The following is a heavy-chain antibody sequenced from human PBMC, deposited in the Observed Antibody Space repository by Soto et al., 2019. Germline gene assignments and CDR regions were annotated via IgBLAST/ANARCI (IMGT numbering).Heavy chain of an antibody. CDR2: IYWDDDK. V-gene: IGHV2-5*06. Sequence: QITLRESGPTRVKPTQTLTLTCTFSGFSLSARPVAVGWIRQPPGKALERLALIYWDDDKRYGPSLMSRLTITKDTSKNQVVLTMNNMDPLDTAIYYCVHRAGIDGNWNGGYFDYWGQGALVTVSS. D-gene: IGHD1-1*01. CDR3: VHRAGIDGNWNGGYFDY. J-gene: IGHJ4*02. CDR1: GFSLSARPVA.